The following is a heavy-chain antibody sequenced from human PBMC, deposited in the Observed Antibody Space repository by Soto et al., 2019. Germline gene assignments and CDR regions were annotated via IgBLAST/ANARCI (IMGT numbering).Heavy chain of an antibody. D-gene: IGHD3-22*01. Sequence: SVKVSCKASGGTFSSYTISWVRQAPGQGLEWMGGIIPIFGTANYAQKFQGRDTITADESTSTAYMELSSLRSEDTAVYYCARDTPDSSGYYSTIDYWGQGTLVTVSS. CDR2: IIPIFGTA. J-gene: IGHJ4*02. V-gene: IGHV1-69*13. CDR1: GGTFSSYT. CDR3: ARDTPDSSGYYSTIDY.